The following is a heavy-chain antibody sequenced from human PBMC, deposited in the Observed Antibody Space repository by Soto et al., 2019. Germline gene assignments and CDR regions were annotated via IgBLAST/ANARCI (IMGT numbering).Heavy chain of an antibody. J-gene: IGHJ5*02. D-gene: IGHD2-15*01. CDR2: IKSKSDGGTT. CDR3: TTDLWRIAVVVGSTGYFNP. CDR1: GFTFSDAW. Sequence: GGSLRLSCAASGFTFSDAWMSWVRQAPGKGLDWVGRIKSKSDGGTTEYAAPVRGRFTISRDDSKNTLYLQVNSLKTEDTAVYYCTTDLWRIAVVVGSTGYFNPWGQGTPVTVSS. V-gene: IGHV3-15*01.